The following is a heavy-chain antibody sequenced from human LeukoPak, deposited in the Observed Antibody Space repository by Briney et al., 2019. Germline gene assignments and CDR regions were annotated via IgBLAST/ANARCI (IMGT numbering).Heavy chain of an antibody. D-gene: IGHD5-24*01. V-gene: IGHV1-2*02. CDR1: GYTFTGYY. CDR2: ISPNTGGT. CDR3: ARVPWFDGYGEDAFDI. J-gene: IGHJ3*02. Sequence: ASVKETCMASGYTFTGYYMHWVRQAPGQGLEWMGWISPNTGGTYYAQKFQGRVTMTRDTSISTAYMELSRLRSDDTAVYYCARVPWFDGYGEDAFDIWGLGTMVTVFS.